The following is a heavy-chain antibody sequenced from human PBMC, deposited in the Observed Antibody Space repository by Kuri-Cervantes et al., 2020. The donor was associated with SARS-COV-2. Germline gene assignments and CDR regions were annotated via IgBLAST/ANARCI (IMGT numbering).Heavy chain of an antibody. CDR3: ARDLLNYYDSSGYGY. D-gene: IGHD3-22*01. Sequence: GGSLRLSCAASGFTFSDYYMSWIRQAPGKGLEWVSYISSSGSTIYYADSVKGRFTISRDNAKNSLYLQMNSPRAEDTAVYYCARDLLNYYDSSGYGYWGQGTLVTVSS. J-gene: IGHJ4*02. CDR1: GFTFSDYY. CDR2: ISSSGSTI. V-gene: IGHV3-11*01.